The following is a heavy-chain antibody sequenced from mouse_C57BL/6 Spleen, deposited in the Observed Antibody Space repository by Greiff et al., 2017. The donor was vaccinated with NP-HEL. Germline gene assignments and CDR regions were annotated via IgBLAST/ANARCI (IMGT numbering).Heavy chain of an antibody. CDR1: GYTFTDYY. Sequence: VQLQQSGPVLVKPGASVKMSCKASGYTFTDYYMNWVKQSHGKSLEWIGVINPYNGGTSYNQKFKGKATLTVDKSSSTAYMELNSLTSEDSAVYYCARGQLRFRYFDYWGQGTTLTVSS. V-gene: IGHV1-19*01. D-gene: IGHD1-1*01. CDR3: ARGQLRFRYFDY. J-gene: IGHJ2*01. CDR2: INPYNGGT.